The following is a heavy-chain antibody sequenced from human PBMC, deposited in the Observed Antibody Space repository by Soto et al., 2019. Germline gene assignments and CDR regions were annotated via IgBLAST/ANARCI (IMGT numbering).Heavy chain of an antibody. CDR3: ARHFGPYYFDY. V-gene: IGHV1-69*13. CDR1: GGTFSSYA. J-gene: IGHJ4*02. D-gene: IGHD3-3*01. CDR2: IIPIFGTA. Sequence: VASVKVSCKASGGTFSSYAISWVRQAPGQGLEWMGGIIPIFGTANYAQKFQGRVTITADESTSTAYMELSSLRSEDTAVYYCARHFGPYYFDYWGQGTLVTVSS.